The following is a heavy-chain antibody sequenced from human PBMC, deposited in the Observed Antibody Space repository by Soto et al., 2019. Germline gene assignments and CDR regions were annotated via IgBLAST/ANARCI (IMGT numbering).Heavy chain of an antibody. D-gene: IGHD2-15*01. J-gene: IGHJ4*02. V-gene: IGHV4-39*02. Sequence: PSETLSLTXSVSGVSISSSGYDWAWIRQPPVKGREWISSINNNGVTYSNPSLKSRVTTSNDTSKNKFSLQLTSVTAADTAFYYCGRVLVAATRHTGPDYWGQGTQVTVSS. CDR1: GVSISSSGYD. CDR3: GRVLVAATRHTGPDY. CDR2: INNNGVT.